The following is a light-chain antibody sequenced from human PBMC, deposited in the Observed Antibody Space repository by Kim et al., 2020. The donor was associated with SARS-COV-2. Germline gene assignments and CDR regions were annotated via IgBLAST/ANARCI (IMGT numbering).Light chain of an antibody. CDR1: QSVTTD. CDR3: QQYGSWPRT. V-gene: IGKV3-15*01. J-gene: IGKJ1*01. CDR2: GAS. Sequence: VSPRERATPPCRASQSVTTDLAWYQQKPGQAPRLLICGASTRATGIPARFSGSGSGTEFTLTISSLQSEDFAVYYCQQYGSWPRTFGQGTKVDIK.